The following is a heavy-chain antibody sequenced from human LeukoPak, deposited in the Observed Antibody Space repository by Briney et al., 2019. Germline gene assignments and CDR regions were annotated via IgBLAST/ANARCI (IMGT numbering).Heavy chain of an antibody. CDR2: IYYSGST. Sequence: SETLSLTCAVSGGSINNNHYYWGWIRQPPGKGLEWIGSIYYSGSTYDNPSLKSRVTISVDTSENHFYLKRSSVTAEDTAVYYCARVYYGSGSLHYYYYYMDVWGKGTTVTISS. V-gene: IGHV4-39*07. CDR3: ARVYYGSGSLHYYYYYMDV. CDR1: GGSINNNHYY. J-gene: IGHJ6*03. D-gene: IGHD3-10*01.